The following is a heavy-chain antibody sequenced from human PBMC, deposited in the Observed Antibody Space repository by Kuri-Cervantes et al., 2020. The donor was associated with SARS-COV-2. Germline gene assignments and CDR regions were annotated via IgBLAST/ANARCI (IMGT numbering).Heavy chain of an antibody. CDR3: ARGGGRQLNTDFDC. Sequence: GESLKISCAASGFTFNDYYMSWIRQAPGKGLEWISYISSSSSYTNYADSVKGRFTISRDNAKNSLYLQMNSLRAEDTAVYYCARGGGRQLNTDFDCWGQGTLVTVSS. D-gene: IGHD5-18*01. J-gene: IGHJ4*02. CDR1: GFTFNDYY. V-gene: IGHV3-11*06. CDR2: ISSSSSYT.